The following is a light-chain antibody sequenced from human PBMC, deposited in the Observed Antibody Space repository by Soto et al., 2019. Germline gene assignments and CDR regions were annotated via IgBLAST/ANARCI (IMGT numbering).Light chain of an antibody. Sequence: QSVLTQPPSASGTPGQRVTLSCSGGSSNIGSNTVNWYQQFPATAPRLLISIDDQRPSGVPDRFSGSKSGTSASLAISGLQSEDEADYYCAAWDDSLNGVVFGGGTQLTVL. CDR3: AAWDDSLNGVV. V-gene: IGLV1-44*01. CDR1: SSNIGSNT. CDR2: IDD. J-gene: IGLJ7*01.